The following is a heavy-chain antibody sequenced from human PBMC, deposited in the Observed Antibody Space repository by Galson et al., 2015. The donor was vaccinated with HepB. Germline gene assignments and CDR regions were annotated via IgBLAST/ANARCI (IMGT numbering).Heavy chain of an antibody. CDR3: ARDRRFEGSSGWYSSYFDN. CDR2: VKQDSSEK. V-gene: IGHV3-7*03. CDR1: GFTFSRYW. Sequence: SLRLSCAASGFTFSRYWMSWVRQAPGKGLEWVAGVKQDSSEKYYVDSVKGRFTISRDNSKNSLYLQMNSLTVEDTAVYYCARDRRFEGSSGWYSSYFDNWGQGTLVTVSS. J-gene: IGHJ4*02. D-gene: IGHD6-19*01.